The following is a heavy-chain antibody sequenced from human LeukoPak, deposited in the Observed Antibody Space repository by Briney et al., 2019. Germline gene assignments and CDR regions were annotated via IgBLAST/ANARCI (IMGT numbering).Heavy chain of an antibody. D-gene: IGHD4-17*01. Sequence: GGSLRLSCAASGFTFSSYNMNWVRQAPGKGLEWVAYISSSGSTKYYADSVKGRFTFSRDNAKNSLYLQMNSLRAEDTAVYYCARDRLTTVTTYDFEYWGQGTLVTVSS. CDR2: ISSSGSTK. CDR3: ARDRLTTVTTYDFEY. CDR1: GFTFSSYN. V-gene: IGHV3-48*04. J-gene: IGHJ4*02.